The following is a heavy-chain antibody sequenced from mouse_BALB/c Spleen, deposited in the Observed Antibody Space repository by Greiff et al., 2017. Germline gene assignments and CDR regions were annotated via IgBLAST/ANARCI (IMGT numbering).Heavy chain of an antibody. V-gene: IGHV5-4*02. CDR3: ARPYDGYYWYFDV. D-gene: IGHD2-3*01. J-gene: IGHJ1*01. CDR2: ISDGGSYT. CDR1: GFTFSDYY. Sequence: EVQLVESGGGLVKPGGSLKLSCAASGFTFSDYYMYWVRQTPEKRLEWVATISDGGSYTYYPDSVKGRFTISRDNAKNNLYLQMSSLKSEDTAMYYCARPYDGYYWYFDVWGAGTTVTVSS.